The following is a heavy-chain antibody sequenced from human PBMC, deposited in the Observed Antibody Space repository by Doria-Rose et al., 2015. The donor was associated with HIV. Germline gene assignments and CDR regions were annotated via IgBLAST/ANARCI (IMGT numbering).Heavy chain of an antibody. J-gene: IGHJ4*02. CDR2: ISSTSAYI. V-gene: IGHV3-21*01. CDR3: ATGVTLDY. CDR1: GFTFSSHR. Sequence: VQLVQSGGGLVRPGGSLRLSCATSGFTFSSHRINWVRQAPGKGLEWVSSISSTSAYINYADSVRGRFTISRDNARNLLYLQMDSLRAEDTAIYYCATGVTLDYWGQGTLVTVSS. D-gene: IGHD3-10*01.